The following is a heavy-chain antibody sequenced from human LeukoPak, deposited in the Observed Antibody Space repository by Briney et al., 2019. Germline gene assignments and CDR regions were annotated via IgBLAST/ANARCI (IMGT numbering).Heavy chain of an antibody. Sequence: GGSLRLSCAASGFTFRSYWMHWVRQAPGKGLVWVSRISNDGSTINYADTVKGRFTISRDNVNNTLCLQMNSLRAEDTAVYSCAPNWFDPWGQGTLVTVSS. J-gene: IGHJ5*02. CDR1: GFTFRSYW. V-gene: IGHV3-74*01. CDR3: APNWFDP. CDR2: ISNDGSTI.